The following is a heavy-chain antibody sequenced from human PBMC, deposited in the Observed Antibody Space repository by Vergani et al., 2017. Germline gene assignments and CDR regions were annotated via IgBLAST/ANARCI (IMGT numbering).Heavy chain of an antibody. Sequence: EVQLVESGGGLVQPGRSLRLSCAASGFTLDDYAMHWVRQAPGKGLEWVSGISWNSGSIGYADSVKGPFTISRDNAKDSLYLQMNSLRAEDKALYYCAKVTSRFRGVIVPNGLGYWGQGTLVTVSS. V-gene: IGHV3-9*01. J-gene: IGHJ4*02. D-gene: IGHD3-16*02. CDR1: GFTLDDYA. CDR3: AKVTSRFRGVIVPNGLGY. CDR2: ISWNSGSI.